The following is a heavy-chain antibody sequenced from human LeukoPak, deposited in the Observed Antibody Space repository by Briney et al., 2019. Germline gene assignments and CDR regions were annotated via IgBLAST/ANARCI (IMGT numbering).Heavy chain of an antibody. Sequence: GGSLRLSCAASGFTFSSYSMNWVRQAPGKVLEWVSSISSSSSYIYYADSVKGRFTISRDNAKNSLYLQMNSLRAEDTAVYYCARERELPYFDYWGQGTLVTVSS. V-gene: IGHV3-21*01. CDR3: ARERELPYFDY. CDR1: GFTFSSYS. D-gene: IGHD1-26*01. CDR2: ISSSSSYI. J-gene: IGHJ4*02.